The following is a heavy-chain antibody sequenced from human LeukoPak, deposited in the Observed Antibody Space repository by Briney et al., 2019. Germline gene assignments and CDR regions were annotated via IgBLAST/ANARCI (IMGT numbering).Heavy chain of an antibody. V-gene: IGHV2-5*02. J-gene: IGHJ4*02. CDR2: IYWDDDK. D-gene: IGHD3-22*01. CDR3: AHSSHYYDSSGYSADS. CDR1: GFSLSTSGVG. Sequence: SGPTLVKPTQTLTLTCTFSGFSLSTSGVGLGWIRNPQGKPLEWLALIYWDDDKRYSPSLKSRLTITKDTSKNQVVLTMTNMDPVDTATYYCAHSSHYYDSSGYSADSWGQGTLVTVSS.